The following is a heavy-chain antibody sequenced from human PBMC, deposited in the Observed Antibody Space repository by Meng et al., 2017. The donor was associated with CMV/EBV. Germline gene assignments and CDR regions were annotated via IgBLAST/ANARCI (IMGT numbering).Heavy chain of an antibody. CDR1: GGPLRGYA. J-gene: IGHJ4*02. D-gene: IGHD1-26*01. CDR2: IIPIFGTA. Sequence: TVSCSASGGPLRGYAIGWVRQAPGQGLEWVGGIIPIFGTANSAQKVQGRVTITTDESTSTAYMELSSLRSEDTAVYYCVGVGAVDYWGRGTLVTVSS. CDR3: VGVGAVDY. V-gene: IGHV1-69*05.